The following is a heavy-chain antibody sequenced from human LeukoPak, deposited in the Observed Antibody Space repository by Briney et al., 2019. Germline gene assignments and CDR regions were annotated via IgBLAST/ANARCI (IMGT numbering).Heavy chain of an antibody. V-gene: IGHV1-46*01. CDR2: FNPTDGST. J-gene: IGHJ4*02. CDR3: ARDDSGSPGY. Sequence: GASVKVSCKAFGYTFTKYSVHWSRHGPGQGLEWMGIFNPTDGSTTYAQKFQGRVSLTLEMSTRTVYMERGSLRSDDTAVYFCARDDSGSPGYWGQGTLVTVSS. CDR1: GYTFTKYS. D-gene: IGHD3-10*01.